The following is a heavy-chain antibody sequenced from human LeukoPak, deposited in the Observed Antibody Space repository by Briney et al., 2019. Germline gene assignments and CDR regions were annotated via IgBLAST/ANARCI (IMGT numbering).Heavy chain of an antibody. CDR3: ARVGEGAAKD. V-gene: IGHV3-53*01. CDR2: IYSGGST. J-gene: IGHJ4*02. D-gene: IGHD1-26*01. CDR1: GFTVSSNY. Sequence: PGGSLRLSCAASGFTVSSNYMSWVRQAPGKGLEGVSFIYSGGSTYYADSVKGRFTISSDNSKNTLYLQMNSLRVEDTAVYYCARVGEGAAKDWGQGTLVTVSS.